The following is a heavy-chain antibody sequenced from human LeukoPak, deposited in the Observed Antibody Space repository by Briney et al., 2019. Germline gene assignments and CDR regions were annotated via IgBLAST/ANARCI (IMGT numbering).Heavy chain of an antibody. V-gene: IGHV1-69*01. D-gene: IGHD2-2*01. CDR2: IIPIFGTA. CDR3: ARGLGEVVPAAIGYFDY. Sequence: GSSVKVSCKASGGTFSSYAISWVRQAPGQGLEWMGGIIPIFGTANYAQKFQGRVTITADESTSTAYMELSSLRSEDTAVYYCARGLGEVVPAAIGYFDYWGQGTLVTVSS. CDR1: GGTFSSYA. J-gene: IGHJ4*02.